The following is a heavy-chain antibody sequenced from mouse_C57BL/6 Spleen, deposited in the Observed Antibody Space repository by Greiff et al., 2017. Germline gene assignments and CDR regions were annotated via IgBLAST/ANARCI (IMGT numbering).Heavy chain of an antibody. J-gene: IGHJ2*01. CDR1: GYTFTSYW. CDR3: ARRRRGD. V-gene: IGHV1-50*01. CDR2: IDPSDSYT. Sequence: QVQLQQPGAELVKPGASVKLSCKASGYTFTSYWMQWVKQRPGQGLEWIGEIDPSDSYTNYNQKFKGKATLTVDTSSSTAYMQLRSLTSEDSAVYYCARRRRGDWGQGTTLTVSS.